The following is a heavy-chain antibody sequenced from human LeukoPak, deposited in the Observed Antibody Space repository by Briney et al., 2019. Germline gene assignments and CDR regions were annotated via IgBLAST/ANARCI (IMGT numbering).Heavy chain of an antibody. CDR1: GFTFSSYA. J-gene: IGHJ1*01. V-gene: IGHV3-33*01. Sequence: GGSLRLSCAASGFTFSSYAMHWVRQAPGKGLEWVAVIWYDGSNKYYADSVKGRFTLSRDHSKNTLYLQMKSLRAEDTAVYYCARELEIAVAGTLGCWGQGTLVTVSS. CDR3: ARELEIAVAGTLGC. CDR2: IWYDGSNK. D-gene: IGHD6-19*01.